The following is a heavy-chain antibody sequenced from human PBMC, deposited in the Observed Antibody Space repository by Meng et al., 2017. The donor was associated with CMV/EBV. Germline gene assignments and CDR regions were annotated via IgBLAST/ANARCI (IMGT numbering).Heavy chain of an antibody. J-gene: IGHJ6*02. D-gene: IGHD2-2*01. CDR1: GFTFSSYG. V-gene: IGHV3-30*02. Sequence: GESLKISCAASGFTFSSYGMHWVRQAPGKGLEWVAVIWYDGSNKYYADSVKGRFTISRDNSKNTLYLQMNSLRAEDTAVYYCAKDGVSTTSGYYGMDVWGQGTTVTVSS. CDR3: AKDGVSTTSGYYGMDV. CDR2: IWYDGSNK.